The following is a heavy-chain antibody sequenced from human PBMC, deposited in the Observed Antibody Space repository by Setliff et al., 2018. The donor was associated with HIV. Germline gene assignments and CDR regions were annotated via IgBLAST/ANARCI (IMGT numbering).Heavy chain of an antibody. Sequence: ASVKVSCKASGYTFTTYAINWVRRAPGQGLEWMGWINMYTANPSYAQGFTGRFVFSLDTSVSTAYLQISSLEAEDTALYYCARDRYGASFDSWGQGTLVTVSS. CDR1: GYTFTTYA. CDR3: ARDRYGASFDS. J-gene: IGHJ4*02. CDR2: INMYTANP. D-gene: IGHD3-16*02. V-gene: IGHV7-4-1*02.